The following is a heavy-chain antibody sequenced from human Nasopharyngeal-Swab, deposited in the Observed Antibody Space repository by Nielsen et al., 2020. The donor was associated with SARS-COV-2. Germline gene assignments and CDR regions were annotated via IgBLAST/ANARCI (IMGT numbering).Heavy chain of an antibody. D-gene: IGHD3-3*01. CDR2: IGRYGNDI. V-gene: IGHV3-21*01. CDR3: ARGTVFGVANGMGD. Sequence: GESLKISCAASGFIFSASAIHWVRQAPGKGLERVSSIGRYGNDIFHADSVKGRFNVFRDAANKSIYLQMRSLRAEDTAVYYCARGTVFGVANGMGDWGQGTTVTVSS. J-gene: IGHJ6*02. CDR1: GFIFSASA.